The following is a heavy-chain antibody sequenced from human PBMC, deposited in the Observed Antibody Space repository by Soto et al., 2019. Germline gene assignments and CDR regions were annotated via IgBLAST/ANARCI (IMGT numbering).Heavy chain of an antibody. CDR2: INSDGRST. Sequence: EVQLVESGGGLVQPGGSLRLSCAASGFRFSSYWMHWVRQAPGKGLVWVSRINSDGRSTSYADAVKGRFTISRDNAKNTLYLHMNSLRAEDTAVYYCAREEGAAFYYDGMDVWGQGTTVTVSS. CDR3: AREEGAAFYYDGMDV. V-gene: IGHV3-74*01. CDR1: GFRFSSYW. J-gene: IGHJ6*02.